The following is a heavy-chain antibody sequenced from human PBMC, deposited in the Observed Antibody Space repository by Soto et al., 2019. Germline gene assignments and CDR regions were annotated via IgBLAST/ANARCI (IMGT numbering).Heavy chain of an antibody. Sequence: PGGSLRLSCAASGFTFSSYAMSWVRQAPGKGLEWVSAIIGSGGSTYYADSVKGRFTISIDNSKNTLYLQMNSLRAEDTAVYYCEHGVGATYFDYWGQGTLVTVSS. J-gene: IGHJ4*02. CDR1: GFTFSSYA. V-gene: IGHV3-23*01. CDR2: IIGSGGST. D-gene: IGHD1-26*01. CDR3: EHGVGATYFDY.